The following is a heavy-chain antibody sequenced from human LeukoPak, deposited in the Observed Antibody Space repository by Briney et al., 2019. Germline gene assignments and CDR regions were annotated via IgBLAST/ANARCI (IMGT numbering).Heavy chain of an antibody. J-gene: IGHJ4*02. V-gene: IGHV3-21*01. CDR3: ARETAVRPFAKIDY. D-gene: IGHD6-6*01. CDR1: GFTFSSYD. Sequence: GGSLRLSCAASGFTFSSYDMHWVCQAPGKGLEWVSSISSSSSYIYYADSVKGRFTISRDNAKNSLYLQMNSLRAEDTAVYYCARETAVRPFAKIDYWGQGTLVTVSS. CDR2: ISSSSSYI.